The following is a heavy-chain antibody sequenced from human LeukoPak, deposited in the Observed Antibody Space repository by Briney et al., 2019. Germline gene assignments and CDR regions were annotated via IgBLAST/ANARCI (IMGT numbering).Heavy chain of an antibody. D-gene: IGHD2-8*01. CDR3: AGHGLDY. J-gene: IGHJ4*02. V-gene: IGHV3-7*01. Sequence: GGSLRLSCAASGFSFSSFWMNWVRQAPGKGLEWVANIKEDGSEKYYVDSVKGRVTISRDNANKSLYLQMNSLRAEDTAVYYCAGHGLDYWGQGTPVTVSS. CDR1: GFSFSSFW. CDR2: IKEDGSEK.